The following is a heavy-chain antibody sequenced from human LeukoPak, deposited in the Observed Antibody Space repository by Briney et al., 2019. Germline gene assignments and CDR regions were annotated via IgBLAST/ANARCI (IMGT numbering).Heavy chain of an antibody. CDR1: GGSFSGYY. D-gene: IGHD6-6*01. V-gene: IGHV4-34*01. CDR3: TGRGGQLYLNWFDP. CDR2: IDHSGST. Sequence: SETLSLTCAVYGGSFSGYYWTWIRQAPGKGLEWIGEIDHSGSTNYNPSLKSRVTPSVDTSKNQFSLRLTSVTGADTAVYWCTGRGGQLYLNWFDPWGQGTLATVSS. J-gene: IGHJ5*02.